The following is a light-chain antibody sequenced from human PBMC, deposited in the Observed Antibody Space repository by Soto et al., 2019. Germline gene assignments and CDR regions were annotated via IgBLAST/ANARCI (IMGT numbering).Light chain of an antibody. Sequence: QSVLTQPPSVSGAPGQRVTISCTGSSSNIGAGYDVHWYQQLPGTAPKLLIYGNSNRPSGVPDRFSGSKSGTSASLAITGRQDEEEEDDYCQSYYSSRCGFVFGGGTKVTVL. CDR3: QSYYSSRCGFV. V-gene: IGLV1-40*01. CDR2: GNS. J-gene: IGLJ2*01. CDR1: SSNIGAGYD.